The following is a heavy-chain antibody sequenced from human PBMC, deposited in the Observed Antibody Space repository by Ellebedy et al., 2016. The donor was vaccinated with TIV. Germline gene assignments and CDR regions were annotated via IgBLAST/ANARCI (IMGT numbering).Heavy chain of an antibody. CDR3: AISGEYYDILAGYREGHYYFAY. Sequence: GESLKISCAASGFTVSSYGMHWVRQEPGKGLEWVAVIWYDGSNKYYADSVKGRFTISRDNSKNTLYLQMNSLRAEDTAVYYCAISGEYYDILAGYREGHYYFAYWGQGTLVTVSS. CDR1: GFTVSSYG. V-gene: IGHV3-33*01. CDR2: IWYDGSNK. D-gene: IGHD3-9*01. J-gene: IGHJ4*02.